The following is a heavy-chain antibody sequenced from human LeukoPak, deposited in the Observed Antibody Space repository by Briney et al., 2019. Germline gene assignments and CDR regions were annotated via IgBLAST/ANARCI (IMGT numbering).Heavy chain of an antibody. V-gene: IGHV3-30*04. CDR1: AFTFSSYA. D-gene: IGHD1-26*01. Sequence: PGGSLRLSCAASAFTFSSYAMHWVRQAPGKGLEWVAVISYDGRNKQYADSVKGRFTISRDNSKNTLYLQMNSLRAEDTAVYYCVRDQSLWELPHWGQGTLVTVSS. J-gene: IGHJ4*02. CDR3: VRDQSLWELPH. CDR2: ISYDGRNK.